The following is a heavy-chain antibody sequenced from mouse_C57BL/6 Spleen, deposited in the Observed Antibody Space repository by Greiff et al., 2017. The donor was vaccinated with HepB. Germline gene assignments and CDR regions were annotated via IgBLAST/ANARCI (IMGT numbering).Heavy chain of an antibody. V-gene: IGHV1-77*01. J-gene: IGHJ4*01. CDR1: GYTFTDYY. CDR3: AITYGNLCAMDY. D-gene: IGHD2-10*02. Sequence: VKLMESGAELVKPGASVKISCKASGYTFTDYYINWVKQRPGQSLEWIEKICPGSGSTYYNEKLKGKATLTADKSSSTAYMQLSSLTSEDSAVYFCAITYGNLCAMDYWGQGTSVTVSS. CDR2: ICPGSGST.